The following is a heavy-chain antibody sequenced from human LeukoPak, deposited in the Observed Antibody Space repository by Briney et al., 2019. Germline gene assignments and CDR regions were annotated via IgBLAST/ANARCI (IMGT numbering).Heavy chain of an antibody. CDR2: IYYSGST. Sequence: SETLSLTCAVYGGSFSGYYWSWIRQPPGKGLEWIGYIYYSGSTNYNPSLKSRVTISVDTSKNQFSLKLSSVTAADTAVYYCARGLPNCSGGSCYYYYYYYMDVWGKGTTVTVSS. V-gene: IGHV4-59*01. CDR1: GGSFSGYY. CDR3: ARGLPNCSGGSCYYYYYYYMDV. D-gene: IGHD2-15*01. J-gene: IGHJ6*03.